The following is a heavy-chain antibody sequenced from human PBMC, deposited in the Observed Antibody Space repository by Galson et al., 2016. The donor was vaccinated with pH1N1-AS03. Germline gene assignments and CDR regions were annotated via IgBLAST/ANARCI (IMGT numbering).Heavy chain of an antibody. D-gene: IGHD2-2*01. Sequence: SLRLSCAASGFTFSSYSMNWVRQAPGKGLEWVSYISSSSSTIYYAASVKGRFTISRDTAKNSLYLQMNSLRAEDTAVYYCSSIPYQPLLPGDYWGQGTLVTVAS. CDR3: SSIPYQPLLPGDY. CDR1: GFTFSSYS. CDR2: ISSSSSTI. J-gene: IGHJ4*02. V-gene: IGHV3-48*01.